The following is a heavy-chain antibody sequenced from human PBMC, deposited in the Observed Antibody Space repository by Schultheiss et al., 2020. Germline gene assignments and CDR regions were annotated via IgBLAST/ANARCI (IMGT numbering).Heavy chain of an antibody. Sequence: SETLSLTCTVSGDSINTVGYYWSWIRQHPGKGLEWIGYIYYSGSTYYNPSLKSRVTISVDTSKNQFSLKLTSVTATDTALYYCARGQKVGSRIVPGIGGRFDYWGQGNLVTVSS. V-gene: IGHV4-31*03. J-gene: IGHJ4*02. CDR3: ARGQKVGSRIVPGIGGRFDY. D-gene: IGHD3-10*01. CDR2: IYYSGST. CDR1: GDSINTVGYY.